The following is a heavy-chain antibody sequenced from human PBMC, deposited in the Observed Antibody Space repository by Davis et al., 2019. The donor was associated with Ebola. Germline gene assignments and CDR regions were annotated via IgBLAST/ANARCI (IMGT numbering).Heavy chain of an antibody. J-gene: IGHJ6*02. CDR2: ISSSGSTI. CDR3: ARQQWLVEYYYYGMDV. Sequence: GESLKISCAASGFTFSSYEMNWVRQAPGKGLEWVSYISSSGSTIYYADSVKGRFTISRDNAKNSLYLQMNSLRAEDTAVYYCARQQWLVEYYYYGMDVWGQGTTVTVSS. CDR1: GFTFSSYE. D-gene: IGHD6-19*01. V-gene: IGHV3-48*03.